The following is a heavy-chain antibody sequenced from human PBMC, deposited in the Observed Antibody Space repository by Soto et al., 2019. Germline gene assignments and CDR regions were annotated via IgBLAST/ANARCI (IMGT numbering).Heavy chain of an antibody. CDR3: ARDGARIDSSGKFDY. CDR1: GFKFTDYG. V-gene: IGHV3-33*01. J-gene: IGHJ4*02. D-gene: IGHD3-22*01. Sequence: QVQLVESGGGVVQPGRSLRLSCVASGFKFTDYGLNWVRQTPGKGLEGVAISWFDGSIAYYAESVKGRFTISRDDSRNTVYLYMNSLRGEDTAMYYCARDGARIDSSGKFDYWGQGTQVTVSS. CDR2: SWFDGSIA.